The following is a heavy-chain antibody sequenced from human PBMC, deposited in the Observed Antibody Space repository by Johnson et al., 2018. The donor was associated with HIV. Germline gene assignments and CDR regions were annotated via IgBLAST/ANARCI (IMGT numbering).Heavy chain of an antibody. J-gene: IGHJ3*02. CDR3: AKDTIAAAGTGAFDI. CDR1: GFTFSSYG. CDR2: IWYDGSNK. V-gene: IGHV3-33*06. D-gene: IGHD6-13*01. Sequence: QVQLMESGGGVVQPGRSLRLSCAASGFTFSSYGMHWVRQAPGKGLEWVAVIWYDGSNKYYADSVKGRFTISRDNSKNTLYLQMNSLRAEDTALYYCAKDTIAAAGTGAFDIWGQGTMVTVSS.